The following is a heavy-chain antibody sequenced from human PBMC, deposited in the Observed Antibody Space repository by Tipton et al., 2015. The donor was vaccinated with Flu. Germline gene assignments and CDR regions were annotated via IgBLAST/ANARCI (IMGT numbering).Heavy chain of an antibody. Sequence: TLSLTCTVSGGSISSSSYYWGWIRQPPGKGLGWIGSIYYSGSTYYNPSLKSRVTISVDTSKNQFSLKLSSVTAADTAVYYCASPRGGEIPFFDYWGQGTLVTVSS. V-gene: IGHV4-39*07. CDR3: ASPRGGEIPFFDY. CDR1: GGSISSSSYY. CDR2: IYYSGST. J-gene: IGHJ4*02. D-gene: IGHD4-23*01.